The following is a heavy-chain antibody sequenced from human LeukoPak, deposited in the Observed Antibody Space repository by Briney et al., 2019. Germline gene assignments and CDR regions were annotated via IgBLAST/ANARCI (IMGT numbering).Heavy chain of an antibody. J-gene: IGHJ4*02. CDR2: TSFDESTK. V-gene: IGHV3-30-3*01. CDR1: GFTFSNYA. D-gene: IGHD5-12*01. Sequence: PGRSLRLSCAASGFTFSNYAMHWVRQPPGKGLEWVAVTSFDESTKYYADSVKGRFTISRDNSKNTLYLQMNSLNPEDTAVYYCARDAGWLRSVDYWGQGTLVTVSS. CDR3: ARDAGWLRSVDY.